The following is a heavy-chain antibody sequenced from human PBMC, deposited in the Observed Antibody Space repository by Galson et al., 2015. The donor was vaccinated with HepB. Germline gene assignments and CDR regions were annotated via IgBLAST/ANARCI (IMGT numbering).Heavy chain of an antibody. CDR1: GGPLNGYF. D-gene: IGHD5-12*01. Sequence: SETLSLTCAVDGGPLNGYFWTWIRQPPGKGLEWIGEVYLGGNINYSPSLRSRVSMSIDTSNKQFFLELTSVTAADTAVYYCARDVLAYEPSGFYPLSYSYGMDVWGQGTTVTVSS. CDR2: VYLGGNI. CDR3: ARDVLAYEPSGFYPLSYSYGMDV. V-gene: IGHV4-34*01. J-gene: IGHJ6*02.